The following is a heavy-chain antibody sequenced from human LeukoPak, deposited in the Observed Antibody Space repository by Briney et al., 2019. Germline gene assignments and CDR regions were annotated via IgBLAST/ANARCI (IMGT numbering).Heavy chain of an antibody. Sequence: SEILSLTCTVSGGSISNYHWSWIRQPPGKGLEWIGDIYYSGTTNYNPSLKGRVTISVDTSKNQFSLNLKSVTAADTAVYYCARGLAHMVRGVIISKPVYWGQGTLVTVSS. CDR3: ARGLAHMVRGVIISKPVY. J-gene: IGHJ4*02. CDR2: IYYSGTT. V-gene: IGHV4-59*08. D-gene: IGHD3-10*01. CDR1: GGSISNYH.